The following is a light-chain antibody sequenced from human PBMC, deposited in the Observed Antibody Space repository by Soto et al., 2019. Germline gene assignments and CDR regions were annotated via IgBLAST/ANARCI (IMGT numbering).Light chain of an antibody. CDR1: QRGSSC. J-gene: IGKJ5*01. V-gene: IGKV3-11*01. CDR3: QQCGTRPPIT. Sequence: EIVLTQAPATVSFSPGERVTLSCRASQRGSSCLAWYQQKPGQAPRLLIYDTSIRAAAIPARFSGGGSGTDFTLTISSLEPEDFAVYFCQQCGTRPPITFGQGTRLEIK. CDR2: DTS.